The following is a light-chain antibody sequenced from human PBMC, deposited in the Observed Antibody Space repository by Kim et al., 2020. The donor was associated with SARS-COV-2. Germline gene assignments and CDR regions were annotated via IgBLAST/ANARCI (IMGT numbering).Light chain of an antibody. CDR3: QQYYLWPRT. CDR2: GAS. Sequence: VSPGQGITPTCRASQQINNNLAVYHQKPGQAPRLVIYGASTRATGIPARFSGSGSGTEFTLTISSLQPEDSAVYYCQQYYLWPRTFGVGTKVDIK. J-gene: IGKJ4*02. CDR1: QQINNN. V-gene: IGKV3-15*01.